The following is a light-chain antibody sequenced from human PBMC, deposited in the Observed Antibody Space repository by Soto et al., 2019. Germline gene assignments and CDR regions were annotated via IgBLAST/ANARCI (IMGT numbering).Light chain of an antibody. CDR3: QQSNNWPI. CDR1: QRVSSN. V-gene: IGKV3-15*01. J-gene: IGKJ2*01. CDR2: GAS. Sequence: EIVMTQSPATLSVSPGERATLSCRASQRVSSNLAWYQQQPAQAPRLLIYGASTRATGIPARFSGSGSGTEFPLTISSRQSEDFAVYYCQQSNNWPILGQGTKLQIK.